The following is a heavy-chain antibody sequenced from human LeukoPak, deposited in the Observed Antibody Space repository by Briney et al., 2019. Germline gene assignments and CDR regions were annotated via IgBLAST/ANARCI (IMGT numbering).Heavy chain of an antibody. CDR1: GLTISRHG. CDR3: ARDGYSNYYYGMDF. V-gene: IGHV3-33*01. CDR2: IYSDGSKT. J-gene: IGHJ6*02. Sequence: GGSLRLSCAASGLTISRHGMHWVRQAPGKGLEWVAVIYSDGSKTFYVDSVKGRFTISRDISKNTLYLQMNSLRVEDTAVYYCARDGYSNYYYGMDFWGQGTMVTVSS. D-gene: IGHD4-11*01.